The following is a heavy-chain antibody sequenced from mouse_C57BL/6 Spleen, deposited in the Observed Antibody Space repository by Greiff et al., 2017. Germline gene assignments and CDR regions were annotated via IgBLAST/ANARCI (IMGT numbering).Heavy chain of an antibody. J-gene: IGHJ4*01. CDR3: AKGLAYAMDY. CDR2: ISSGSSTI. D-gene: IGHD3-3*01. CDR1: GFTFSDYG. Sequence: DVKLVESGGGLVKPGGSLKLSCAASGFTFSDYGMHWVRQAPEKGLEWVAYISSGSSTIYYADTVKGRFTISRDNAKNTLFLQMTSLRSEDTAMYYCAKGLAYAMDYWGQGTSVTVSS. V-gene: IGHV5-17*01.